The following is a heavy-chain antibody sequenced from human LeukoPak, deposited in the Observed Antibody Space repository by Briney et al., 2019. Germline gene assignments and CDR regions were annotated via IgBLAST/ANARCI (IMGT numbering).Heavy chain of an antibody. CDR3: ARAEGVIAAAGTGYAY. V-gene: IGHV4-59*01. Sequence: SETLSLTCTVSGGSISSYYWSWIRQPPGKGLEWIGYIHYSGSTNYNPSLKSRVTISVDTSKNQFSLKLSSVTAADTAVYYCARAEGVIAAAGTGYAYWGQGTLVTVSS. J-gene: IGHJ4*02. CDR1: GGSISSYY. CDR2: IHYSGST. D-gene: IGHD6-13*01.